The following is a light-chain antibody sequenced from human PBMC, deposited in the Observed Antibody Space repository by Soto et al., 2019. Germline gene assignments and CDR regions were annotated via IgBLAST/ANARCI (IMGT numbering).Light chain of an antibody. V-gene: IGLV2-14*01. CDR3: SSYTTSSTVI. CDR2: EIS. CDR1: NNDIGNYKY. Sequence: QSVLTQPASVSGSPGQSITISCTGTNNDIGNYKYVSWYQQHPGKAPKLFIYEISNRPSGISNRFSGSKSGNTASLTISGLQVEDEDHYHCSSYTTSSTVIFGGGTKLTVL. J-gene: IGLJ2*01.